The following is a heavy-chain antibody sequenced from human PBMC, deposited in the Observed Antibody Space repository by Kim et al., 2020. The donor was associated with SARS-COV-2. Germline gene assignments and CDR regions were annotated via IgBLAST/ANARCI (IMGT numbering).Heavy chain of an antibody. CDR1: GGTISSYP. V-gene: IGHV4-59*08. D-gene: IGHD3-10*01. Sequence: SETLSLTCTDSGGTISSYPWSWIRKPHGTGLEWIGSIYYRGSTNYNPYLKSRVTISVDTSKNQFSLKLSSVTAADTVADYCARPHHYYGSGRADDYWGQG. CDR2: IYYRGST. J-gene: IGHJ4*02. CDR3: ARPHHYYGSGRADDY.